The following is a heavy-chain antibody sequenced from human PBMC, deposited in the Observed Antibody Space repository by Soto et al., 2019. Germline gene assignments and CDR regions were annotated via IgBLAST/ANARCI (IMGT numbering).Heavy chain of an antibody. CDR3: ARLPGGFFFQAEDSIRHALSVSAFLLNRSSDL. V-gene: IGHV4-39*01. D-gene: IGHD3-3*01. CDR2: IYYSGST. J-gene: IGHJ2*01. Sequence: PGKGLEWIGSIYYSGSTYYNPSLKSRVTISVDTSKNQFSLKLSSVTAADTAVYYCARLPGGFFFQAEDSIRHALSVSAFLLNRSSDL.